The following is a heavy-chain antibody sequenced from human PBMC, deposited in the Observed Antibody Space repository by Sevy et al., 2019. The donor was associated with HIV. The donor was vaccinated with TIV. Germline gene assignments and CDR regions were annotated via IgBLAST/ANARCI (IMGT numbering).Heavy chain of an antibody. V-gene: IGHV3-74*01. CDR3: ARDPMDRDDAFDI. J-gene: IGHJ3*02. CDR1: GFTFSSYW. Sequence: GGSLRLSCAASGFTFSSYWMHWVRQAPGKGLVWVSRINSDGSSTSYADSVKGRFPISRDNAKNMLYMQMNSLRAEDTAVYYCARDPMDRDDAFDIWGQGTMVTVSS. CDR2: INSDGSST.